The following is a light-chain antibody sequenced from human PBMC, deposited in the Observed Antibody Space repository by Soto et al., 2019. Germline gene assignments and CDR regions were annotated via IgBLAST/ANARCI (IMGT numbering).Light chain of an antibody. V-gene: IGKV3-11*01. J-gene: IGKJ3*01. CDR2: DAF. Sequence: IVLTQSPATLSLSPGERATLSCRASQRVSTDLAWYQHKPGQAPRLLIYDAFNRATGVPVRFSGSGSGTDFTLPISNREPEDFAVYYYQQLINWAPITFGTGTKGDFK. CDR3: QQLINWAPIT. CDR1: QRVSTD.